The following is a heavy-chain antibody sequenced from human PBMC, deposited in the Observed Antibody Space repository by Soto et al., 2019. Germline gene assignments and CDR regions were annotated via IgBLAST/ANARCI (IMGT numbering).Heavy chain of an antibody. J-gene: IGHJ6*02. CDR3: ASSSTMDWANYFDGMDV. CDR2: INAGNGNR. Sequence: QVQLVQSGAEVKMPGASVKVSCQGLGYTFTSYAVPWVRQAPGKRLEWMGWINAGNGNRKYSQQFQGRITLTSDTPATTVYMELSSLISEDAAVYFWASSSTMDWANYFDGMDVWGQGTTVTFSS. D-gene: IGHD2-2*01. V-gene: IGHV1-3*01. CDR1: GYTFTSYA.